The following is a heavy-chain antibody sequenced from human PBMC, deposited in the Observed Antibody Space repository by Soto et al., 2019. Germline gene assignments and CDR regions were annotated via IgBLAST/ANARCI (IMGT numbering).Heavy chain of an antibody. J-gene: IGHJ4*02. V-gene: IGHV1-18*01. CDR2: SSAYNANA. Sequence: QIQLLQSGAEVKKPGASVKVTCKASGYTFRNFGISWVRQAPRQGLEWMGWSSAYNANANYAQKFQGRLTMTADTSTSTAYMELRSLRSDDTAVYYCARENSYFDYWGQGTLVTVSS. CDR1: GYTFRNFG. CDR3: ARENSYFDY.